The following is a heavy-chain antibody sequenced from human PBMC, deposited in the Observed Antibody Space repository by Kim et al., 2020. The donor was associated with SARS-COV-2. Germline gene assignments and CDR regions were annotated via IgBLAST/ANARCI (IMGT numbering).Heavy chain of an antibody. D-gene: IGHD1-26*01. V-gene: IGHV3-23*01. J-gene: IGHJ5*02. CDR3: VKEWRASGANWFDP. CDR2: IGGRDTAT. CDR1: GFTFGNYA. Sequence: GGSLRLSCAASGFTFGNYAMAWVRQAPGKGLEWVSTIGGRDTATYYAGSVRGRFTISRDNSENTLYLQMNSLRAEDTALYYCVKEWRASGANWFDPWGQGTLVTVSS.